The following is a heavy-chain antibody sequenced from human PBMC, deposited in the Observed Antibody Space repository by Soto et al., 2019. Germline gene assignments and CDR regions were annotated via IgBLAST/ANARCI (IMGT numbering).Heavy chain of an antibody. D-gene: IGHD6-19*01. CDR2: ISSSSSTI. V-gene: IGHV3-48*02. J-gene: IGHJ4*02. CDR3: AIVFFSVAGTGVLDY. Sequence: EVQLVESGGGLVQPGGSLRLSCAASGFTFSSYSMNWVRQAPGKGLEWVSYISSSSSTIYYADSVKGRFTISRDNAKNSLYLQMNSRRDEDAAVYYCAIVFFSVAGTGVLDYWGQGTLVTVSS. CDR1: GFTFSSYS.